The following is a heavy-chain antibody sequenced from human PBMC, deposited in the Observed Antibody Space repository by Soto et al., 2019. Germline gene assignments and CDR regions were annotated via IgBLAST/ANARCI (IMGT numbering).Heavy chain of an antibody. CDR1: GFTFRSYA. J-gene: IGHJ4*02. CDR2: ISYDGSNK. Sequence: GGSLRLSCASSGFTFRSYAMHWVRQAPWKGLEWGAVISYDGSNKYYADSVKGRFTISRDNSKNSLYLQMKSLRAGDTAVYYCAPTREYQLLYNCWGQGTLVTVPS. CDR3: APTREYQLLYNC. D-gene: IGHD2-2*01. V-gene: IGHV3-30-3*01.